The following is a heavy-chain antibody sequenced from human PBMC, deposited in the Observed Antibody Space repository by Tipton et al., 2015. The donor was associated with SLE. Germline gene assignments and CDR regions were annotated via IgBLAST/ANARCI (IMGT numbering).Heavy chain of an antibody. D-gene: IGHD4-17*01. CDR2: INHSGST. CDR1: GGSFSGYY. CDR3: ARATVTSGGHDAFDI. V-gene: IGHV4-34*01. Sequence: LRLSCAVYGGSFSGYYWSWIRQPPGKGLEWIGEINHSGSTNYNPSLKSRVTISVDTSKNQFSLKLSSVTAADTAVYYCARATVTSGGHDAFDIWGQGTMVTVSS. J-gene: IGHJ3*02.